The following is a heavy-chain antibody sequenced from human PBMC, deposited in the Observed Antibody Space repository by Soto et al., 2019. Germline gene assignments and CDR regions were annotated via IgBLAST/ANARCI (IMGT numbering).Heavy chain of an antibody. CDR3: ARVSYDFWSGYYYTYYFDY. CDR2: MYYSGST. J-gene: IGHJ4*02. V-gene: IGHV4-61*01. D-gene: IGHD3-3*01. CDR1: GGSVSSGSYN. Sequence: KTSETLSLTCTVSGGSVSSGSYNWGWIRQPPGKGLEWIGFMYYSGSTNYTPSLKSRVTMSIDTSRNQFSLKLNSVTAADTAVYYCARVSYDFWSGYYYTYYFDYWGQGVLVTVSS.